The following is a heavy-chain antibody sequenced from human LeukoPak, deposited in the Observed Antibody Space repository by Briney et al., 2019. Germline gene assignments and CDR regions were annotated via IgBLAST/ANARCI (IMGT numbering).Heavy chain of an antibody. V-gene: IGHV1-2*04. CDR2: INPNSGGT. CDR1: GYTFTGYY. CDR3: ARSGVYDYVWGSYRPLDY. D-gene: IGHD3-16*02. Sequence: ASVKVSCKASGYTFTGYYMHWVRQAPGQGLEWMGWINPNSGGTNYAQKFQGWVTMTRDTSISTAYMELSRLRSDDTAVYYCARSGVYDYVWGSYRPLDYWGQGTLVTVSS. J-gene: IGHJ4*02.